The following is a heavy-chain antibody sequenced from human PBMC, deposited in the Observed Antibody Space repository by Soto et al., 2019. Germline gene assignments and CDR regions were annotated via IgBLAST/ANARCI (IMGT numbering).Heavy chain of an antibody. J-gene: IGHJ3*02. D-gene: IGHD6-6*01. CDR2: IYWSGDE. V-gene: IGHV2-5*01. CDR1: GFSLSTSGVG. Sequence: GSGPTLVNPTQTLTLTCSFSGFSLSTSGVGVGWIRQSPGKALEWLALIYWSGDEHYRPSLKSRLSIIKDTSKNHVVLIMTDMDPVDTPTYYCARGLATLPVFAFDIWGQGTMVTVSS. CDR3: ARGLATLPVFAFDI.